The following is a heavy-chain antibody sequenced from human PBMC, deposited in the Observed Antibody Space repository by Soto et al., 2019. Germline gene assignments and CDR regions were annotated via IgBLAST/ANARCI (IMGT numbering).Heavy chain of an antibody. Sequence: GSLRLSCAASRFTFSTYAMSWARQAPGKGLEWVSGISGGGGSTYYADSVKGRFTISRDNSKNTLSLQMNSLRAEDTAVYYCAKDRSKYYYDSSGGYWGQGTLVTVSS. D-gene: IGHD3-22*01. CDR1: RFTFSTYA. CDR2: ISGGGGST. CDR3: AKDRSKYYYDSSGGY. V-gene: IGHV3-23*01. J-gene: IGHJ4*02.